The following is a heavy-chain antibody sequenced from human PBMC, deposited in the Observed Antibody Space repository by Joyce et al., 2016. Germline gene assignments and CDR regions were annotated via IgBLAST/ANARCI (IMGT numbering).Heavy chain of an antibody. J-gene: IGHJ4*02. CDR3: ARTPQGTGWCFDF. V-gene: IGHV3-23*01. D-gene: IGHD6-19*01. CDR2: IDGNGRDT. CDR1: GFPFESYA. Sequence: EVQLLESGGALVQPGGSLRLYCAASGFPFESYAMSWLRQAPGKGVGWVSGIDGNGRDTFYADSVKGRFSISRDNSKNTLYLQMNSLRAEDTAVYYCARTPQGTGWCFDFWGQGTLATVSS.